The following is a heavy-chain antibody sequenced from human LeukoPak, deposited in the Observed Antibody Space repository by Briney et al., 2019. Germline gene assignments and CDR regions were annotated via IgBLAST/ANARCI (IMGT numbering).Heavy chain of an antibody. CDR3: ARQRYYYGSGGVEFDY. CDR2: IYPGDSDT. Sequence: GESLQISCKGSGYSFTSYWIGWVRQMPGKGLEWMGIIYPGDSDTRYSPSFQGQVTISADKSISTAYLQWSSLKASDTAMYYCARQRYYYGSGGVEFDYWGQGTLVTVSS. D-gene: IGHD3-10*01. J-gene: IGHJ4*02. V-gene: IGHV5-51*01. CDR1: GYSFTSYW.